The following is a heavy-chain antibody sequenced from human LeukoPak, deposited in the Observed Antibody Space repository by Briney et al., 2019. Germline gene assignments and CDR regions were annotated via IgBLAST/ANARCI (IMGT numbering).Heavy chain of an antibody. V-gene: IGHV3-30-3*01. J-gene: IGHJ4*02. CDR2: ISYDGSNK. Sequence: PGGSLRLSCAASGFTFSSYAMHWVRQAPGKGLEWVAVISYDGSNKYYADSVKGRLTISRDNSKNTLYLQMNSLRAEDTAVYYCAREERFLEWLLYDPDGFDYWGQGTLVTVSS. CDR3: AREERFLEWLLYDPDGFDY. CDR1: GFTFSSYA. D-gene: IGHD3-3*01.